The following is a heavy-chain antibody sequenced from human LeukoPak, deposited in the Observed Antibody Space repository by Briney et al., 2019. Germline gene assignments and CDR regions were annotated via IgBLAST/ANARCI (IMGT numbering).Heavy chain of an antibody. V-gene: IGHV4-59*01. CDR3: ATMVQGDHTYFGS. CDR1: GGSISNYY. D-gene: IGHD3-10*01. Sequence: PSETLSLTCTVSGGSISNYYWSWIPQPPGKALERIGYIYYSGSTNYNPSLKSRVTISLDTSKNQVSLNLRSVTAADTAVYYCATMVQGDHTYFGSWGQGNLVAVSS. J-gene: IGHJ4*02. CDR2: IYYSGST.